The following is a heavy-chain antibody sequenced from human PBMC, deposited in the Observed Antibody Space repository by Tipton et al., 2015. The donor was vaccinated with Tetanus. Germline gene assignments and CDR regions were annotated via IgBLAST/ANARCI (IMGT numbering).Heavy chain of an antibody. Sequence: SLRLSCAASGFTFSAYWMSWVRRAPGQGLEYVSAISASGGDTYYADSVKGRFTISRDNSKNTQYLQMNSLRAEDTGLYYCANWYSGTYYVHHWGQGTLVTVSS. CDR1: GFTFSAYW. V-gene: IGHV3-23*01. CDR2: ISASGGDT. CDR3: ANWYSGTYYVHH. J-gene: IGHJ1*01. D-gene: IGHD1-26*01.